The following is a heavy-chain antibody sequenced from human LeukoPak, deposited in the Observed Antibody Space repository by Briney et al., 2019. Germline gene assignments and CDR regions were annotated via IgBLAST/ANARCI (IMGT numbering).Heavy chain of an antibody. Sequence: ASVKVSCKASGYTFTGYYMHWVRQAPGQGLEWMGWINPNSGDTNYAQMVMSRVTMTSDTSISTDYMELSRLSSDDTAVYYCARDSGDYYDINGLGYWGQGTMVTVSS. D-gene: IGHD3-22*01. CDR2: INPNSGDT. CDR3: ARDSGDYYDINGLGY. J-gene: IGHJ4*02. V-gene: IGHV1-2*02. CDR1: GYTFTGYY.